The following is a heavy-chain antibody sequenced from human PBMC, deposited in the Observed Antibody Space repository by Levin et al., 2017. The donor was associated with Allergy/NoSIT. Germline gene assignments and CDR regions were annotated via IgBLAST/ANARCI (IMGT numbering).Heavy chain of an antibody. V-gene: IGHV3-23*01. J-gene: IGHJ4*02. Sequence: LSLTCAASGFTFSSFAMSWVRQAPGKGLEWVSVISVTGGSTYYADSVKGRFTISRDNSKNTLYLRMNSLRAEDTAVYYCAKGYYDYGDYWGQGTLVTVSS. CDR1: GFTFSSFA. CDR2: ISVTGGST. CDR3: AKGYYDYGDY. D-gene: IGHD1-26*01.